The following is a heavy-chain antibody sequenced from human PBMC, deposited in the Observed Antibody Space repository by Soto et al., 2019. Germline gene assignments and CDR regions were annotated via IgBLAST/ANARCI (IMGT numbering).Heavy chain of an antibody. Sequence: QAQLVESGGGVVQPGTSLRLSCAASGFTISTHGMHWVRQAPGKGLEWLANIWYDGSNKFYAESVKGRFSISKDNSKNTLYLQMSSLRDEDTAVYYSAAATTWNFHFPYWGQGTQVTVSS. CDR3: AAATTWNFHFPY. J-gene: IGHJ4*02. CDR2: IWYDGSNK. V-gene: IGHV3-33*03. D-gene: IGHD1-7*01. CDR1: GFTISTHG.